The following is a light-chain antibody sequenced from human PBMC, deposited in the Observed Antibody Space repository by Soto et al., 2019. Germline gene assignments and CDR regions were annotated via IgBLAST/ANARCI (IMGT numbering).Light chain of an antibody. CDR3: QHYNNWTPLT. Sequence: EIMMTQSPATLSVSPGERATLSCRAGQRISSTLAGYQQKPGQAPRRLIYGASTRPTGIPDRFSGSGSGTQFTHTISSLQSEDFAVYYCQHYNNWTPLTFGGGTKVGIK. J-gene: IGKJ4*01. V-gene: IGKV3-15*01. CDR1: QRISST. CDR2: GAS.